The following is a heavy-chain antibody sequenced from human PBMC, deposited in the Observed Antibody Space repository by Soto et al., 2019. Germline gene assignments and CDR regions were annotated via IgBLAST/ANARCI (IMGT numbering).Heavy chain of an antibody. CDR2: IYYSGST. CDR1: GGSISSYY. D-gene: IGHD3-22*01. CDR3: ARVYYDSSGYQFDY. J-gene: IGHJ4*02. V-gene: IGHV4-59*01. Sequence: SETLSLTCTVSGGSISSYYWSWIRQPPGKGLEWIGYIYYSGSTNYNPSLKSRVTISVDTSKNQFSLKLSSVTAADTAVYYCARVYYDSSGYQFDYWGQGTLVTVSS.